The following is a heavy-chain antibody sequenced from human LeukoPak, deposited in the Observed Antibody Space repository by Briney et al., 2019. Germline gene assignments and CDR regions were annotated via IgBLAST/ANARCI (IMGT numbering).Heavy chain of an antibody. D-gene: IGHD3-22*01. V-gene: IGHV3-7*01. CDR3: XXXLXYXESHXYYASDH. CDR1: GFTFSTHW. J-gene: IGHJ4*02. CDR2: INQDGSEK. Sequence: PGGSLRLSCEASGFTFSTHWMSWIRQSPGKGLEWVGNINQDGSEKHFVDSMRGRFTISRDNAKNSLVLEMNSLTAEDTAVYFCXXXLXYXESHXYYASDHWGQGTLVTVSS.